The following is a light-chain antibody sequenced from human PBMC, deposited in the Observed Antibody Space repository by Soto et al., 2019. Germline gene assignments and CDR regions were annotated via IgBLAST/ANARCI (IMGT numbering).Light chain of an antibody. J-gene: IGKJ2*01. CDR2: LAS. CDR3: LRHNGYPPV. V-gene: IGKV1-17*01. Sequence: DIQMTQSPSSLSASVGDTVTITCRASQHITNDCAWYQQKAGRAPKCLILLASRLQTGVPSRFSGSGSGTEFPLTISSLQPEDFATYFCLRHNGYPPVFGQGTKVEIK. CDR1: QHITND.